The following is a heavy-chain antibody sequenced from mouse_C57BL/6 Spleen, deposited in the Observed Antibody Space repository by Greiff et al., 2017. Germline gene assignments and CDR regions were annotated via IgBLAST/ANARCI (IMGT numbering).Heavy chain of an antibody. Sequence: VQLQQSGAELARPGASVKLSCKASGYTFTSYGISWVKQRTGQGLEWIGEIYPRSGNTYYNEKFKGKATLTADKSSSTAYMELRSLTSEDSAVYFCAKRGLVTTVVATDYAMDYWGQGTSVTVSS. CDR1: GYTFTSYG. D-gene: IGHD1-1*01. V-gene: IGHV1-81*01. J-gene: IGHJ4*01. CDR2: IYPRSGNT. CDR3: AKRGLVTTVVATDYAMDY.